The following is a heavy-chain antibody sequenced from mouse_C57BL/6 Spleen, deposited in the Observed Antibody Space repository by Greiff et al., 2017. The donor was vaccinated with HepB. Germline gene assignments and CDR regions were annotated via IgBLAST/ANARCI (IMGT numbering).Heavy chain of an antibody. Sequence: EVKLVESGGGLVKPGGSLKLSCAASGFTFSSYAMSWVRQTPEKRLEWVATISDGGSYTYYPDNVKGRFTISRDNAKNNLYLQMSHLKSEDTAMYYCATLYYDYPFFDYWGQGTTLTVSS. CDR3: ATLYYDYPFFDY. V-gene: IGHV5-4*03. CDR2: ISDGGSYT. J-gene: IGHJ2*01. CDR1: GFTFSSYA. D-gene: IGHD2-4*01.